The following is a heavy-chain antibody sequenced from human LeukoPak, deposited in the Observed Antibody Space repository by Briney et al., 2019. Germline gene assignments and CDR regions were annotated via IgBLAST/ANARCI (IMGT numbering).Heavy chain of an antibody. D-gene: IGHD5-24*01. CDR1: GFSFRDYE. V-gene: IGHV3-48*03. CDR3: ARGGLDAYDS. Sequence: PGGSLRLSCAASGFSFRDYEMNWVRQAPGKGLEWVSYISITSNTIHYADSVKGRSTISRDNTKNSLHLQMTRLRADDTAVYYCARGGLDAYDSWGQGTLVTVSS. J-gene: IGHJ5*01. CDR2: ISITSNTI.